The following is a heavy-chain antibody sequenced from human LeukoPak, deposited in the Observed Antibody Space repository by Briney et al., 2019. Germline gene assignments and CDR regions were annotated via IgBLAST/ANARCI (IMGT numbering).Heavy chain of an antibody. V-gene: IGHV4-30-4*01. CDR1: GGSISSGDYY. CDR2: IYYSGST. Sequence: PSETLPLTYTVSGGSISSGDYYWSWIRQPPGKGLEWIGYIYYSGSTYYNPSLKSRVTISVDTSKNQFSLKLSSVTAADTAVYYCARGPSFEKVATRVNYYYGMDVWGKGTTVTVSS. D-gene: IGHD5-12*01. J-gene: IGHJ6*04. CDR3: ARGPSFEKVATRVNYYYGMDV.